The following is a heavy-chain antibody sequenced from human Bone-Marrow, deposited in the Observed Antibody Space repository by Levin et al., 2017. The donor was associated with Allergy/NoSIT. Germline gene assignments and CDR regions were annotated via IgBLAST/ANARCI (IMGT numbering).Heavy chain of an antibody. CDR2: MNPKDGGA. Sequence: AASVKVSCKASGYTFTDYYIQWVRQAPGQGLEWVGYMNPKDGGARYARKFQGRVAMTRDTSISTAYMELSSLRSDDTAMYYCARDWGNYRGADSWGQGTLVT. D-gene: IGHD3-16*02. CDR3: ARDWGNYRGADS. V-gene: IGHV1-2*02. CDR1: GYTFTDYY. J-gene: IGHJ4*02.